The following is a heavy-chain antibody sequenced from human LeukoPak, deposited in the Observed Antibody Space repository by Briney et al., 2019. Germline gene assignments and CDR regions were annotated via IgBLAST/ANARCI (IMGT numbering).Heavy chain of an antibody. D-gene: IGHD2-2*01. CDR3: ARGVSIVVVPAAHRKRNYYYMDV. Sequence: PSETLSLTCGVYGGSFSGYYWSWIRQPPGKGLEWIGEIDHSGSTNYNPSLKSRVTISVDTSKNQFSLKLSSVTAADTAVYYCARGVSIVVVPAAHRKRNYYYMDVWGKGTTVTVSS. CDR2: IDHSGST. V-gene: IGHV4-34*01. J-gene: IGHJ6*03. CDR1: GGSFSGYY.